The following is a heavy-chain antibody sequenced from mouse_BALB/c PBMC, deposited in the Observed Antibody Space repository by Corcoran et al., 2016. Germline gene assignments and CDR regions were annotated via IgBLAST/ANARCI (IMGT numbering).Heavy chain of an antibody. V-gene: IGHV14-3*02. D-gene: IGHD2-3*01. CDR3: ARLGDGYAMDY. CDR1: GFNIKDTY. CDR2: IDPANGNT. Sequence: EVQLQQSGAELVKPGASVKLSCTASGFNIKDTYMHWVKQRSEQGLEWIGRIDPANGNTKYDPKFQGKATITADTSSNTAYLQLSSLTSEDTAVYYCARLGDGYAMDYWGQGTSVTVSS. J-gene: IGHJ4*01.